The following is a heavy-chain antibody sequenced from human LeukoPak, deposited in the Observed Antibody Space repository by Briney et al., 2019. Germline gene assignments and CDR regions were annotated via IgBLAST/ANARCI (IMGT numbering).Heavy chain of an antibody. V-gene: IGHV1-2*02. CDR3: ARDNRVGATGFRRY. Sequence: ASVKVSCKASGYTFTGYYMHWVRQAPGQGLEWMGWINPNSGGTNYAQKFQGRVTMTRDKSIRTAYMELSRLTSDDTAVYYCARDNRVGATGFRRYWGQGTLVTVSS. D-gene: IGHD1-26*01. CDR2: INPNSGGT. J-gene: IGHJ4*02. CDR1: GYTFTGYY.